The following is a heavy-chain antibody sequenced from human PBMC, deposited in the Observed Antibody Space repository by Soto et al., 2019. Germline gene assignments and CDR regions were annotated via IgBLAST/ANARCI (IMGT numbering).Heavy chain of an antibody. CDR3: ARGITILGVFTIYNWFDP. CDR1: GYTFTSYY. V-gene: IGHV1-46*01. CDR2: INPSGGST. D-gene: IGHD3-3*01. J-gene: IGHJ5*02. Sequence: ASGKVSCKASGYTFTSYYMHWVRQAPGQGLEWMGIINPSGGSTSYAQKFQGRVTMTRDTSTSTVYMELSSPRSEDTAVYYCARGITILGVFTIYNWFDPWGQGTLVPVSS.